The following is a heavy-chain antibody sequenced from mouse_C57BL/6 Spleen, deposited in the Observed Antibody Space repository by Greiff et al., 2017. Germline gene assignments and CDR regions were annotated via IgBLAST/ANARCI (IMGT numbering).Heavy chain of an antibody. CDR3: ASYYGNLWFAY. CDR2: ISYDGSN. J-gene: IGHJ3*01. CDR1: GYSITSGYY. Sequence: DVQLQESGPGLVKPSQSLSLTCSVTGYSITSGYYWNWIRQFPGNKLEWMGYISYDGSNNYNPSLKNRISITRDTSKNQFFLKLNSVTTEDTATYYCASYYGNLWFAYWGQGTLVTVSA. V-gene: IGHV3-6*01. D-gene: IGHD2-1*01.